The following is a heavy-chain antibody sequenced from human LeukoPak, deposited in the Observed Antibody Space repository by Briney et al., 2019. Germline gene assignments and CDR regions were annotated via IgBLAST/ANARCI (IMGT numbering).Heavy chain of an antibody. D-gene: IGHD3-3*01. CDR3: ASGFLDDFWSGHF. V-gene: IGHV3-48*04. CDR1: GFTFSSYS. CDR2: ISSSSSTI. Sequence: AGGSLRLPCAASGFTFSSYSMNWVRQAPGKGLEWVSYISSSSSTIYYADPVKGRFTISRDNAKNSLYLQMNSLRAEDTAVYYCASGFLDDFWSGHFWGQGTLVTVSS. J-gene: IGHJ4*02.